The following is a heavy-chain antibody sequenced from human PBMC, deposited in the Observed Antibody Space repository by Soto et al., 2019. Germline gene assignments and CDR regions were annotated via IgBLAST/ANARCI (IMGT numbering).Heavy chain of an antibody. CDR2: IIPIFGTA. CDR1: GYTFTSYG. J-gene: IGHJ3*02. D-gene: IGHD1-26*01. Sequence: SVHGSCKASGYTFTSYGISWVRQAPGQGLEWMGGIIPIFGTANYAQKFQGRVTITADESTSTAYMELSSLRSEDTAVYYCARDTTTGDAFDIWGQGTMVTVS. V-gene: IGHV1-69*13. CDR3: ARDTTTGDAFDI.